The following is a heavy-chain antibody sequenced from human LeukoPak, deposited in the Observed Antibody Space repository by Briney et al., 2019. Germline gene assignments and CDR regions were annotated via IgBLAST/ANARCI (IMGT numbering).Heavy chain of an antibody. CDR2: IRSKAHGGTT. J-gene: IGHJ4*02. V-gene: IGHV3-49*04. CDR3: TKSGSGWLAFFDC. D-gene: IGHD6-19*01. CDR1: GFTFGDYA. Sequence: QSGRSLRLSCSASGFTFGDYAMSWVRQAPGKGLEWVGFIRSKAHGGTTEYAASVKGKFTISRDDSKSIAYLQMNSLKTEDTAVYYCTKSGSGWLAFFDCWGQGTLVTVSS.